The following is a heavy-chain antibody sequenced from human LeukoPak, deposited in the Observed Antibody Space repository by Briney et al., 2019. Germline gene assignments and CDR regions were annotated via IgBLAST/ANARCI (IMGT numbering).Heavy chain of an antibody. Sequence: TGGYLRRYCAASGFTFSSYGMHWVRQAPGKGLEWVAVLWYGGSNKYYADSVKGRFTISRDNSKDTLYLQMNSLRAEDTAVYYCAKSGTPIGYWFDPWGQGTLVTVSS. CDR2: LWYGGSNK. CDR3: AKSGTPIGYWFDP. J-gene: IGHJ5*02. D-gene: IGHD1-14*01. CDR1: GFTFSSYG. V-gene: IGHV3-30*02.